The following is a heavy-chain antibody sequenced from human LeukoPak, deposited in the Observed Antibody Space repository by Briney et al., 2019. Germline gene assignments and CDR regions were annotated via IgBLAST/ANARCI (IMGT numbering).Heavy chain of an antibody. CDR3: ARDDSSLATAAHPLDD. Sequence: PSETLSLTCAVSGGSISSSNWWNWVRQPPGKGLEWIGEIYHSGSTNYNPSLKSRVTMSVDKSKNQFSLRLISLTAADTAVYYCARDDSSLATAAHPLDDWGQGTLVTVSS. J-gene: IGHJ4*02. D-gene: IGHD6-6*01. CDR1: GGSISSSNW. V-gene: IGHV4-4*02. CDR2: IYHSGST.